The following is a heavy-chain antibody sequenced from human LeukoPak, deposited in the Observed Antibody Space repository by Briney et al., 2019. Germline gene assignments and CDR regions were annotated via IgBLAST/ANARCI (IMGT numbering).Heavy chain of an antibody. CDR3: ARGPSFLY. Sequence: SETLSLTCIVSGGSTSGGNYYWGWIRRPPGKGLEWIGGISSSGNTYYNPSLKSRVTISVDTSKNQFSLKLSSVTAADTAVYYCARGPSFLYWGQGTLVTVSS. V-gene: IGHV4-39*07. J-gene: IGHJ4*02. CDR1: GGSTSGGNYY. D-gene: IGHD2-21*01. CDR2: ISSSGNT.